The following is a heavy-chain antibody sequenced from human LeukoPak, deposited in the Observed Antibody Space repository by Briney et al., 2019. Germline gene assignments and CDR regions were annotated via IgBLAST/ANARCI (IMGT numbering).Heavy chain of an antibody. V-gene: IGHV3-23*01. D-gene: IGHD6-13*01. CDR3: AKDQAAGLNCFDP. CDR2: ISGSGGST. CDR1: GFTFSSYA. J-gene: IGHJ5*02. Sequence: GGSLSLSCEASGFTFSSYAMSWVRQAPGQGLEWVSAISGSGGSTYYADSVKGRFTISRDNSKNTMYLQMNSLRAEDTAVYYCAKDQAAGLNCFDPWGQGTLVTVSS.